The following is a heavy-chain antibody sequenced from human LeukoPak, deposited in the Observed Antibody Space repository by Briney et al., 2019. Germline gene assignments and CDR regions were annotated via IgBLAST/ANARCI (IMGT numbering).Heavy chain of an antibody. CDR1: GDGFANYW. V-gene: IGHV5-51*01. D-gene: IGHD2-2*01. Sequence: GESLKISCRVSGDGFANYWIGWVRQMPGKGLQWVAIIHPSDSDTRYSASFQGQVTISADKAITTAYLQWNSLKASDTGMYYCARRAYLSMLGVDWFDPWGQGTLVTVSS. J-gene: IGHJ5*02. CDR3: ARRAYLSMLGVDWFDP. CDR2: IHPSDSDT.